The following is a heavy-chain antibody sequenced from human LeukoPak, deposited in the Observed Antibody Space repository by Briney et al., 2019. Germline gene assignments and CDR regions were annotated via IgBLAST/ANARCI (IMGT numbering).Heavy chain of an antibody. CDR1: GGSISSYY. D-gene: IGHD6-13*01. J-gene: IGHJ4*02. CDR3: ARTRFSSSWYLGLEEYYFDY. V-gene: IGHV4-59*01. Sequence: PSETLSLTCTVSGGSISSYYWSWIRQPPGKGLEWIGYIYYSGNTNYNPSLKSRVTISIDTSKNQFSLKLSSVTAADTAVYYCARTRFSSSWYLGLEEYYFDYWGQGTLVTVSS. CDR2: IYYSGNT.